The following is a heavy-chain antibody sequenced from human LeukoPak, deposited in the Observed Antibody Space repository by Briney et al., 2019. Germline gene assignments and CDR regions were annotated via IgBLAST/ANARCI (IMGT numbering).Heavy chain of an antibody. Sequence: PGGSLRLSCAASGFTFDDYAMHGVRQAPGKGLEWVSGISWNRGSIGYADSVKGRFTISRDNAKNSLYLQMNSLRAEDTALYYCAKVTYYDFWSGYPQVSYFDYWGQGTLVTVSS. J-gene: IGHJ4*02. CDR2: ISWNRGSI. D-gene: IGHD3-3*01. CDR3: AKVTYYDFWSGYPQVSYFDY. CDR1: GFTFDDYA. V-gene: IGHV3-9*01.